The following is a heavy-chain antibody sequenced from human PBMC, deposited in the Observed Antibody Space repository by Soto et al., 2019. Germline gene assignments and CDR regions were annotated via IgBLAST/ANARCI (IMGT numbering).Heavy chain of an antibody. J-gene: IGHJ4*02. CDR1: GFTFGSYA. CDR3: AKDLTEASDY. CDR2: ISASGGSI. Sequence: PGGSLRLSCAASGFTFGSYAMIWVRQAPGKGLAWVSSISASGGSIYYADSVKGRFTISRDNSKNTLYLQVNSLRAEDTAVYYCAKDLTEASDYWGQGTLVTVSS. D-gene: IGHD1-20*01. V-gene: IGHV3-23*01.